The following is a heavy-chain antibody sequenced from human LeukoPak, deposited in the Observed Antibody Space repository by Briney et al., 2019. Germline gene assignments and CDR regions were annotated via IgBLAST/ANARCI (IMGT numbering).Heavy chain of an antibody. CDR3: ARRPAKLGGGLDS. V-gene: IGHV5-51*01. CDR1: GYSFSSSW. Sequence: GESLKISCQVSGYSFSSSWIAWVRQMPGKGLEWVGIMYPGDSDIRYSPSFEGQVTISANKSINTAYLQWNSLKASDTALYYCARRPAKLGGGLDSWGQGTLVTVSS. D-gene: IGHD7-27*01. J-gene: IGHJ5*01. CDR2: MYPGDSDI.